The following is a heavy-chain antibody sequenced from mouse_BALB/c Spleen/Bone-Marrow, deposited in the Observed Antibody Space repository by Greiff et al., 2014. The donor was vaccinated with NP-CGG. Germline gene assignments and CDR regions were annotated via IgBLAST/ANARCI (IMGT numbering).Heavy chain of an antibody. Sequence: VHVKQSGPELVKPGASVKMSCKASGYTFTSYVMHWVKQKPGQGLEWIGYINPYNDGTKYNEKFKGKATLTSDKSSSTAYMEXXXXXXXXXXVYYCARPYYYGSSGDSWFAYWGQRTLVTVSA. CDR3: ARPYYYGSSGDSWFAY. D-gene: IGHD1-1*01. V-gene: IGHV1-14*01. CDR1: GYTFTSYV. CDR2: INPYNDGT. J-gene: IGHJ3*01.